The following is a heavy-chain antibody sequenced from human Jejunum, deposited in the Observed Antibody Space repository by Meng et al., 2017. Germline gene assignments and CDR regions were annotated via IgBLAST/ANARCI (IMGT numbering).Heavy chain of an antibody. D-gene: IGHD1-26*01. J-gene: IGHJ4*02. CDR3: AREASAGY. CDR1: GYTFTSYG. CDR2: INTNTGTP. Sequence: HVRLVQSGYELRKLGASVKVSSTASGYTFTSYGMNWVRQAPGQALEWMGWINTNTGTPTYAKGFTGRFVSSLDTSVSTAYLQISSLKAEDTAMYYCAREASAGYWGQGTLVTVSS. V-gene: IGHV7-4-1*02.